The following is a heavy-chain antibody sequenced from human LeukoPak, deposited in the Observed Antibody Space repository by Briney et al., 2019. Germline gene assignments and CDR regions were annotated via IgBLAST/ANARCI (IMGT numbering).Heavy chain of an antibody. CDR2: IKQDGSQK. J-gene: IGHJ4*02. Sequence: GGSLRLSCAASGFTFSTYWMSWVRQVPGKGLEWVANIKQDGSQKYYVDSVRGRFTISRDNAKNSLYLQMNSLRAEDTAVYCCATSRRGDYGDYAYYWGQGTLVTVSS. V-gene: IGHV3-7*01. CDR1: GFTFSTYW. D-gene: IGHD4-17*01. CDR3: ATSRRGDYGDYAYY.